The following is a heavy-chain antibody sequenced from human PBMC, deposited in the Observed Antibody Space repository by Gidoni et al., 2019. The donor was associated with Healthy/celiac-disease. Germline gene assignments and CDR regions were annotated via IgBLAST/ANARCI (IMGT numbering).Heavy chain of an antibody. D-gene: IGHD3-22*01. Sequence: EVQLVESGGGLVQPGGSLRLSCAAAGFTLSSYDMHWVRQATGKGLEWVSAIGTAGDPYYPGSVTGRFTISRENAKNSLYLQMNSLRAGDTAVYYCARGRDYYDSSGAGWYFDLWGRGTLVTVSS. CDR1: GFTLSSYD. J-gene: IGHJ2*01. CDR2: IGTAGDP. CDR3: ARGRDYYDSSGAGWYFDL. V-gene: IGHV3-13*05.